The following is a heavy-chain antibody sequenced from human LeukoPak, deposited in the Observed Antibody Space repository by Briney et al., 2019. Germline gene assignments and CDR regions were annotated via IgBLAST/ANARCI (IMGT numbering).Heavy chain of an antibody. J-gene: IGHJ4*02. CDR2: ISANNNNT. Sequence: ASVKVSCKASGGTFSYYAISWVRQAPGQGLEWMGWISANNNNTDNVQKLQGRVTMTTDTSTSTAYMELRSLRSDDTAVYYCARALYHTFDYWGQGTLVTVSS. D-gene: IGHD2-2*01. CDR1: GGTFSYYA. CDR3: ARALYHTFDY. V-gene: IGHV1-18*01.